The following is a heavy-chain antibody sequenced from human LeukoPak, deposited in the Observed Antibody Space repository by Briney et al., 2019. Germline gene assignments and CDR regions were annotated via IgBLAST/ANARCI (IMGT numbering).Heavy chain of an antibody. Sequence: PGGSLRLSCAASGFTFRSYAMSWVRQAPGKGLEWVSAISGSGDSTYYADSVKGRFTISRDNSKNTLYLQVNGLRAEATAVYYCATHYGDRDTHVDYWGQGTLVTVSS. D-gene: IGHD4-17*01. CDR3: ATHYGDRDTHVDY. J-gene: IGHJ4*02. V-gene: IGHV3-23*01. CDR1: GFTFRSYA. CDR2: ISGSGDST.